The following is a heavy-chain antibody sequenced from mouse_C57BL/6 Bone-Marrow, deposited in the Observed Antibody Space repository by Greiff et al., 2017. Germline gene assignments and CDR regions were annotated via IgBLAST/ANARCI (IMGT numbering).Heavy chain of an antibody. Sequence: QVQLQQPGAELVMPGASVKLSCKASGYTFTSYWMHWVKQRPGQGLEWIGEIDPSDSYTNYNQKFKGKSTLTVDKSSSTAYMQLSSLTSEDSAVYYCASSYGYFDVWVTGTTVTVSS. CDR1: GYTFTSYW. CDR2: IDPSDSYT. CDR3: ASSYGYFDV. V-gene: IGHV1-69*01. J-gene: IGHJ1*03.